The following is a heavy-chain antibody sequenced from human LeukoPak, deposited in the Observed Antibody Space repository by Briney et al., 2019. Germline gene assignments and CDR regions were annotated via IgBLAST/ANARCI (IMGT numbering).Heavy chain of an antibody. CDR3: ATSSGWYRLDY. Sequence: SGTLSLTCAVSDGSISSGNWWGWVRPATGKGLEWIGDAHHDGRTSYSPSLKRRVTISLEKSNNMFSLRLTSVTAADTAVYYCATSSGWYRLDYWGQGTLVIVSS. J-gene: IGHJ4*02. CDR2: AHHDGRT. D-gene: IGHD6-19*01. V-gene: IGHV4-4*02. CDR1: DGSISSGNW.